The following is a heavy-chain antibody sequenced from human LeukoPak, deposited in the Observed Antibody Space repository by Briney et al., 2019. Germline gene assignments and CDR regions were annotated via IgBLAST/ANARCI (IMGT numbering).Heavy chain of an antibody. Sequence: GGSLRLSCAASGLTVSSSYMSWVRQAPGKGLEWVSVIYSGGSTYYADSVKGRFTISRDSSKNTLYLQMNSLRAEDMAVYYCARGGGAFCGGDCHRNFDSWGQGALVTVSS. J-gene: IGHJ4*02. V-gene: IGHV3-53*01. CDR3: ARGGGAFCGGDCHRNFDS. D-gene: IGHD2-21*02. CDR2: IYSGGST. CDR1: GLTVSSSY.